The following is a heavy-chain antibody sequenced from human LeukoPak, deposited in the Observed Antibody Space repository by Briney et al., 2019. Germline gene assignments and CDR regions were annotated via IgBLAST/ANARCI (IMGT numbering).Heavy chain of an antibody. CDR3: VRDFVLGGTWNFGY. J-gene: IGHJ4*02. CDR1: GFTFSGYA. D-gene: IGHD3-16*01. V-gene: IGHV3-33*01. Sequence: PGGSLRLSCAASGFTFSGYAMHWVRQAPGKGLEWVAVLWYDGSKEYYADSVRGRFTISRDNSKNTLHLQMNSLRAEDTAVYYCVRDFVLGGTWNFGYWGQGTLVTVSS. CDR2: LWYDGSKE.